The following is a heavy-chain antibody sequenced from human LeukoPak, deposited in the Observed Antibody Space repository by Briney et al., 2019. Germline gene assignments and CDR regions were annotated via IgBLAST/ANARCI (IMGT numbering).Heavy chain of an antibody. D-gene: IGHD1-26*01. CDR3: ARVVIRSGSYYELDY. Sequence: SVKVSCKASGGTFSSYAISWVRQAPGQGLEWMGGIIPIFSTTNYAQKFQGRVTITTDESTSTAYMELSSLRPEDTAVYYCARVVIRSGSYYELDYWGQGTLVTVSS. CDR2: IIPIFSTT. V-gene: IGHV1-69*05. J-gene: IGHJ4*02. CDR1: GGTFSSYA.